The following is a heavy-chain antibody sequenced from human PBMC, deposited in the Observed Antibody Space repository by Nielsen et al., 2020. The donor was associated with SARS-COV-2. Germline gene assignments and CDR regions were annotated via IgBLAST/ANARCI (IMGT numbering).Heavy chain of an antibody. CDR1: GFTFDEYA. CDR2: ISWNSGSI. Sequence: GGSLRLSCAASGFTFDEYAMHWVRQAPGKGLEWVSGISWNSGSIGYADSVKGRFTISRDNAKNSLYLQMNSLRAEDTALYYCAKGYYDSSGYYSSYFDYWGQGTLVTVSS. V-gene: IGHV3-9*01. D-gene: IGHD3-22*01. CDR3: AKGYYDSSGYYSSYFDY. J-gene: IGHJ4*02.